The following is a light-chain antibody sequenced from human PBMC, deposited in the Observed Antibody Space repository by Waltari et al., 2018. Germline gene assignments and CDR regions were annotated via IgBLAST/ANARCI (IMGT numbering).Light chain of an antibody. Sequence: QSTLTQPRSVSGSPGQSVTISCTGSSSDVGRYNYVSLYQQHPGKAPKLVIYDVSKRPSGVPDRLSGSKSGNTASLTISGLQAEDEGEYYCCSYTGIFLFGGGTKLTVL. CDR3: CSYTGIFL. J-gene: IGLJ2*01. CDR2: DVS. V-gene: IGLV2-11*01. CDR1: SSDVGRYNY.